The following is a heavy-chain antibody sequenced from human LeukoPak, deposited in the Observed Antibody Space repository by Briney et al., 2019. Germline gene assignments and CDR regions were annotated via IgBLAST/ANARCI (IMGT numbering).Heavy chain of an antibody. Sequence: ASVKVSCKASGGTFSSYAISWVRQAPGQGLEWMGRIIPIFGTANYAQKFQGRVTITTDESTSTAYMELSSLRSEDTAVYYCARDKDDYGDYYYMDVWGKGTTVTVSS. CDR1: GGTFSSYA. D-gene: IGHD4-17*01. CDR2: IIPIFGTA. CDR3: ARDKDDYGDYYYMDV. J-gene: IGHJ6*03. V-gene: IGHV1-69*05.